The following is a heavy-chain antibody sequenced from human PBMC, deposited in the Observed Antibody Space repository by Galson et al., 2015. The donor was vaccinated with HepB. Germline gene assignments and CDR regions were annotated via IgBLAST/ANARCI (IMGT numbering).Heavy chain of an antibody. D-gene: IGHD4-17*01. CDR2: IKQDGSEK. CDR3: ARAIYGDWGSDAFDI. Sequence: SLRLSCAASGFTFSNFWMSWVRQAPGKGLEWVANIKQDGSEKHYVDSVKGRFTISRDNVKNSLYLQMSSLRDEDTAVYHCARAIYGDWGSDAFDIWGQGAMVTASS. V-gene: IGHV3-7*01. J-gene: IGHJ3*02. CDR1: GFTFSNFW.